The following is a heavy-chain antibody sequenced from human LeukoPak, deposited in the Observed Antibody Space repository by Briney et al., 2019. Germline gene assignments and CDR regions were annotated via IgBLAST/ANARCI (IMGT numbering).Heavy chain of an antibody. CDR3: ARRDCSSTSCPLGL. CDR2: IYPGDSDT. J-gene: IGHJ4*02. Sequence: GESLKISCKGSGYSFTSYWIGWVRQMPGKGLEWMGIIYPGDSDTRYSPSFQGQVTISADKSISTAYLQWSSLKASGTATYCCARRDCSSTSCPLGLWGQGTLVTVSS. D-gene: IGHD2-2*01. V-gene: IGHV5-51*01. CDR1: GYSFTSYW.